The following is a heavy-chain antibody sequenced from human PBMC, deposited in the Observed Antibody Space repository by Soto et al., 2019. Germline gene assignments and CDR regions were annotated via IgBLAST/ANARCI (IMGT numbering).Heavy chain of an antibody. J-gene: IGHJ5*02. D-gene: IGHD3-9*01. CDR3: ASFRDYDILTGYLKFDP. CDR1: GGTFSSYA. CDR2: IIPIFGTA. Sequence: SVKVSCKASGGTFSSYAISWVRQAPGQGLEWMGGIIPIFGTANYAQKFQGRATITADKSTSTAYMELSSLRSEDTAVYYCASFRDYDILTGYLKFDPWGQGTLVTVSS. V-gene: IGHV1-69*06.